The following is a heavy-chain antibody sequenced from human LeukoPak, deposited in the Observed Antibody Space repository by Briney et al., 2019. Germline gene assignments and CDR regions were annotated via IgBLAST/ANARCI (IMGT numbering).Heavy chain of an antibody. CDR3: ARNGAAAGNYYYYGMDV. Sequence: PSETLSLTCTVSGGSINSYYWSWIRQPPGKGLEWVGYIYYSGNTNYNPSLKSRVTISVDTSKKQFSLKLSLVTAADTAVYYCARNGAAAGNYYYYGMDVWGQETTLTVSS. CDR2: IYYSGNT. CDR1: GGSINSYY. J-gene: IGHJ6*02. V-gene: IGHV4-59*01. D-gene: IGHD6-13*01.